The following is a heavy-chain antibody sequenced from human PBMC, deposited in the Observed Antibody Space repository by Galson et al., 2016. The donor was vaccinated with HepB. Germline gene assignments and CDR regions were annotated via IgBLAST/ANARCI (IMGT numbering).Heavy chain of an antibody. CDR3: AKELPLVTATGFDY. D-gene: IGHD2-21*02. V-gene: IGHV3-30*18. J-gene: IGHJ4*02. CDR1: GFVFSSYG. Sequence: SLRLSCAASGFVFSSYGLHWVRQAPGKGLEWVAVISYDGSNQYYLDSVKGRFTISRDNSKNTLFLQMNRLKAEDTAVYYCAKELPLVTATGFDYWGQGALVTVSS. CDR2: ISYDGSNQ.